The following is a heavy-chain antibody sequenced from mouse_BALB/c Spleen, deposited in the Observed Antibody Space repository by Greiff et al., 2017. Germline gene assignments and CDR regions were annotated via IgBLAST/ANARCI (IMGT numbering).Heavy chain of an antibody. Sequence: EVQLQQSGAELVRSGASVKLSCTASGLNIQDLYMHWVKPRPEQGLEWIGWIDPENGDNEYAPEFQGKATMTADTSSNTAYLQRSSLTSEDTAVYYSNAREHDHYAMDYWGEGTSVTVSS. D-gene: IGHD2-12*01. V-gene: IGHV14-4*02. CDR2: IDPENGDN. CDR3: NAREHDHYAMDY. CDR1: GLNIQDLY. J-gene: IGHJ4*01.